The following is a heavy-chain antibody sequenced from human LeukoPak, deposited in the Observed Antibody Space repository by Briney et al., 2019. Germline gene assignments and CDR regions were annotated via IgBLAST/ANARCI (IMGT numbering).Heavy chain of an antibody. D-gene: IGHD6-6*01. J-gene: IGHJ4*02. CDR3: ARQPTLQYSSSPLDY. CDR1: GGSISSSSYY. CDR2: IYYSGST. V-gene: IGHV4-39*01. Sequence: SETLSLTCTVSGGSISSSSYYWGWIRQPPGKGLEWIGSIYYSGSTYYNPSLKSRVTISVDTSKNQFSLKLSSVTAADTAVYYCARQPTLQYSSSPLDYWGQGTLVTVSS.